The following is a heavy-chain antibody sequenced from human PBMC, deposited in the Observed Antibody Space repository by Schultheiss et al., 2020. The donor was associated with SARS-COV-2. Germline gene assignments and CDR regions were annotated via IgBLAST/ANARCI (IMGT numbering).Heavy chain of an antibody. V-gene: IGHV3-30-3*01. Sequence: GGSLRLSCAASGFTFSSYAMHWVRQAPGKGLEWVAVISYDGSNKYYADSVKGRFTISRDNSKNTLYLQMNSLRAEDTAVYYCATPYSGSYYAPFDYWGQGTLVTVSS. D-gene: IGHD1-26*01. CDR2: ISYDGSNK. CDR3: ATPYSGSYYAPFDY. CDR1: GFTFSSYA. J-gene: IGHJ4*02.